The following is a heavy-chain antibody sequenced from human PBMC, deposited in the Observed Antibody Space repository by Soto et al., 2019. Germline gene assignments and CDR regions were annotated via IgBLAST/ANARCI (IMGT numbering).Heavy chain of an antibody. J-gene: IGHJ4*02. V-gene: IGHV4-59*01. CDR1: GGSISSYY. D-gene: IGHD6-13*01. CDR2: IYYTGLS. CDR3: ASHSSHWPFFDF. Sequence: PSETLSLTCTVSGGSISSYYWSWIRQPPGKGLEWIGYIYYTGLSNANPSLNSRVTISVDTSKNQFSLKLSSVTAADTAVYYCASHSSHWPFFDFWGQGTLVTVSS.